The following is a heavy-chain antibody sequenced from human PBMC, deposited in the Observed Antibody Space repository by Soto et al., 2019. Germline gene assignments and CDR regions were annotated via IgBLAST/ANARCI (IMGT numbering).Heavy chain of an antibody. Sequence: PVRSLRLSCAASGSTFSSYGMHWVRQAPGKGPEWVTVIWYDGSNKYYADSVKGRFTISRDNSKNTLYLQMNSLRAEDTAVYYCARDRPSYYDFWSGYHTDDAFDICGQGTMVTVSS. CDR1: GSTFSSYG. CDR2: IWYDGSNK. D-gene: IGHD3-3*01. J-gene: IGHJ3*02. V-gene: IGHV3-33*01. CDR3: ARDRPSYYDFWSGYHTDDAFDI.